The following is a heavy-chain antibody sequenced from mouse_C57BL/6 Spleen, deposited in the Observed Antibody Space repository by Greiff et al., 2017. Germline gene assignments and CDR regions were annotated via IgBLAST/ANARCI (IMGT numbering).Heavy chain of an antibody. J-gene: IGHJ2*01. CDR1: GFTFSDYY. V-gene: IGHV5-16*01. Sequence: EVQVVESEGGLVQPGSSMKLSCTASGFTFSDYYMAWVRQVPEKGLEWVANINYDGSSTYYLDSLKSRFIISRDNAKNILYLQMSSLKSADTATYYCARIPYYYGSSLYCDYWGQGTTLTVSS. CDR2: INYDGSST. D-gene: IGHD1-1*01. CDR3: ARIPYYYGSSLYCDY.